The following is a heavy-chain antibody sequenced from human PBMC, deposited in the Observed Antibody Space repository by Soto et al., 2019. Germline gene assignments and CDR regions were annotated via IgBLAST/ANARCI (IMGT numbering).Heavy chain of an antibody. Sequence: ASVKVSCTASGGTFSSYTITWVRQAPGPGLEWMGRIIPILGIANYAQKFQGRVTITADKSTSTAYMELSSLRSEDTAVYYCASGYCSGGSCALLHAFDSWGQGTMVTVSS. CDR2: IIPILGIA. CDR3: ASGYCSGGSCALLHAFDS. J-gene: IGHJ3*02. V-gene: IGHV1-69*02. D-gene: IGHD2-15*01. CDR1: GGTFSSYT.